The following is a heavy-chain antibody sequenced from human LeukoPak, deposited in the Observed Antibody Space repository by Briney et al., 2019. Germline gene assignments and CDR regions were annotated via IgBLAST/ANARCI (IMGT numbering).Heavy chain of an antibody. CDR2: ISSSSSTI. CDR3: ARVEVAARVYYYYMDV. D-gene: IGHD6-6*01. V-gene: IGHV3-48*04. Sequence: GGSLRLSCAASGFTFSSYSMNWVRQAPGKGLEWVSYISSSSSTIYYADSVKGRFTISRDNAKNSLYLQMNSLRAEDTAVYYCARVEVAARVYYYYMDVWGKGTTVTVSS. J-gene: IGHJ6*03. CDR1: GFTFSSYS.